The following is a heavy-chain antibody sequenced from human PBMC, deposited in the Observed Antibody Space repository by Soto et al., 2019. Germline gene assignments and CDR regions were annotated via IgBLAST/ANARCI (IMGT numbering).Heavy chain of an antibody. V-gene: IGHV3-11*01. CDR2: ISGSGYTI. D-gene: IGHD1-26*01. J-gene: IGHJ5*02. CDR3: ARDRKSGSYHWFDP. Sequence: GGSLRLSCAASGFTLSDYYMSWLRQAPGKGLEWISYISGSGYTIYYEDSVKGRFTISRDNAKNSLYLQMNSLRAEDTAVYYCARDRKSGSYHWFDPWGQGTLVTVSS. CDR1: GFTLSDYY.